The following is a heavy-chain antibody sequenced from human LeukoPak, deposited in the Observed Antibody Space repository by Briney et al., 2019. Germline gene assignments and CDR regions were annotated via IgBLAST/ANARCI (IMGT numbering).Heavy chain of an antibody. D-gene: IGHD1-26*01. Sequence: GASVKVSCKVSGYTLTELSMHWVRQAPGKGLEWMGGFDPEDSETIYAQKFQGRVTMTEDTSTDTAYMELSSLRSEDTAVYYCATPYGIVGADDAFDIWGQGTMVTVSS. CDR3: ATPYGIVGADDAFDI. CDR1: GYTLTELS. J-gene: IGHJ3*02. V-gene: IGHV1-24*01. CDR2: FDPEDSET.